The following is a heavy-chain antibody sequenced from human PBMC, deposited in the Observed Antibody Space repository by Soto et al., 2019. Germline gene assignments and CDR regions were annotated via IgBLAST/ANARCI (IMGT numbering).Heavy chain of an antibody. V-gene: IGHV3-48*01. CDR2: IISSSGTI. Sequence: EVQLVESGGGLVQPGGSLRLSCAASEFTFSSYSMNWVRQAPGKGLEWVSYIISSSGTIYYADSVKGRFTISRDNAKNSLYLQMTSLRAAGTAVYYCARGGYSHVFDFDYWAQGTLVTVSS. CDR1: EFTFSSYS. J-gene: IGHJ4*02. CDR3: ARGGYSHVFDFDY. D-gene: IGHD5-18*01.